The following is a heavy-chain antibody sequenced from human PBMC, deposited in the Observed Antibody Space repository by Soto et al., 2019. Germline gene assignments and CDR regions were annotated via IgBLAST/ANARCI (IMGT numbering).Heavy chain of an antibody. CDR3: AKDFTTIVRLCDY. D-gene: IGHD1-1*01. Sequence: EVQLVESGGALVQPGRSLRLSCAASGFTFDDYAMHWVRQAPGKGPEWVSGISWDSTSIGYADSVKGRFTISRDNGKKSLYLQMNSLRAEDTAVYLCAKDFTTIVRLCDYWGQGTLVTVSS. CDR2: ISWDSTSI. J-gene: IGHJ4*02. V-gene: IGHV3-9*01. CDR1: GFTFDDYA.